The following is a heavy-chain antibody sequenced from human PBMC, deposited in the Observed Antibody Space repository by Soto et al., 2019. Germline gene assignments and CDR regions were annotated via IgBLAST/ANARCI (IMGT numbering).Heavy chain of an antibody. CDR2: ISSSGSSI. D-gene: IGHD3-22*01. CDR3: ARDGYDSSGDSEYFQY. J-gene: IGHJ1*01. CDR1: GFTFSTYE. V-gene: IGHV3-48*03. Sequence: GRSLRLSCAASGFTFSTYEMNWVRQAPGKGLEWISYISSSGSSIYYADSVKGRFTISRDNAWNSLHLQMNSLRVEDTAVYYCARDGYDSSGDSEYFQYWGQGTLVTVSS.